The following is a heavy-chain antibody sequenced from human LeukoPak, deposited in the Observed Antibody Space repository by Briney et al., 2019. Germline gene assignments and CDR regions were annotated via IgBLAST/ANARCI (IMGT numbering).Heavy chain of an antibody. CDR3: ARDHRYAFDN. CDR1: GFNFIDYS. D-gene: IGHD5-12*01. CDR2: IGISSGNT. J-gene: IGHJ4*01. Sequence: GGSLRLSCAASGFNFIDYSMNWVRQAPGKGLEWISYIGISSGNTKYADSVKGRFAISRDKARSSLYLQMNSLRVEDTAVYYCARDHRYAFDNWGHGTLVTVSS. V-gene: IGHV3-48*01.